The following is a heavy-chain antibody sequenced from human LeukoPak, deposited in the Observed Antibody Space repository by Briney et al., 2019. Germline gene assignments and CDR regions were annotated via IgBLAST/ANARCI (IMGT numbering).Heavy chain of an antibody. CDR3: ARGDCSGGNCRFDP. Sequence: GSLRLSCAASGFTFSNYWMHWVRQVPGKGLVWVSYISVDGRTTRYADSVKGRFTISRDNAKNMLYLQMNTLRAEDTAVFYCARGDCSGGNCRFDPWGQGTLVTVSS. V-gene: IGHV3-74*01. CDR2: ISVDGRTT. J-gene: IGHJ5*02. D-gene: IGHD2-15*01. CDR1: GFTFSNYW.